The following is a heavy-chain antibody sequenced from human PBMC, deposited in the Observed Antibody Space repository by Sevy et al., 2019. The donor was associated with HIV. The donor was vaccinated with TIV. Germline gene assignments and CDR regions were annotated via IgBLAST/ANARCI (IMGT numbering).Heavy chain of an antibody. CDR2: ISAYNGNK. J-gene: IGHJ6*02. D-gene: IGHD6-19*01. CDR1: GYTFTSYG. V-gene: IGHV1-18*01. Sequence: ASVKVSCKGSGYTFTSYGISWVRQAPGQGLEWMGWISAYNGNKNYAQKLQGRVTMTTDTSTSTAYMELRSLRSDDTAVYYCARGSSGSYSTFHYYYGMDVWGQGTTVTVSS. CDR3: ARGSSGSYSTFHYYYGMDV.